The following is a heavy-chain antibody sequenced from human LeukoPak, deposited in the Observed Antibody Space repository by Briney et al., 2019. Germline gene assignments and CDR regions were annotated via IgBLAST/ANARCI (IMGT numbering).Heavy chain of an antibody. V-gene: IGHV1-8*03. CDR3: ARDLQGYDFWSDDAFDI. CDR2: MNPNSGNT. J-gene: IGHJ3*02. D-gene: IGHD3-3*01. Sequence: EASVKVSCKASGYTFTSYDINWVRQATGQGLEWMGWMNPNSGNTGYAQKFQGRVTITRNTSISTAYMELSSLRSEDTAVYYCARDLQGYDFWSDDAFDIWGQGTMVTVSS. CDR1: GYTFTSYD.